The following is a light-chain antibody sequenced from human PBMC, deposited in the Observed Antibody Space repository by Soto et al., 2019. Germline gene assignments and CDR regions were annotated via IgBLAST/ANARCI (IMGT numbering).Light chain of an antibody. CDR2: GNS. CDR1: SSNIGAGYD. CDR3: QSYDSSLSGSVV. Sequence: QLVLTQPPSVSGAPGQRVTIPCTGSSSNIGAGYDVHWYQQLPGTAPKLLIYGNSNRPSGVPDRFSGSKSGTSASLAITGLQAEDEADYYCQSYDSSLSGSVVFGGGTKLTVL. V-gene: IGLV1-40*01. J-gene: IGLJ2*01.